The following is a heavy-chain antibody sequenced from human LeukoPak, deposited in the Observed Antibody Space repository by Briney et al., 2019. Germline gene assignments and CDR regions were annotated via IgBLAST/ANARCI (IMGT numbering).Heavy chain of an antibody. CDR3: AKGTSGNAFDI. J-gene: IGHJ3*02. CDR2: IKQDGSEK. CDR1: GFTFSSYW. Sequence: GGSLRLSCAASGFTFSSYWMSWVRQASGKGLEWVANIKQDGSEKYYVDSVKGRFTISRDNAKNSLYLQMNSLRAEDTAVYYCAKGTSGNAFDIWGQGTMVTVSS. D-gene: IGHD2-2*01. V-gene: IGHV3-7*01.